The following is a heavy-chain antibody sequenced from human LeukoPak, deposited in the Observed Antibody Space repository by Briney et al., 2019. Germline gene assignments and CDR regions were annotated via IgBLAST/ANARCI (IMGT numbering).Heavy chain of an antibody. J-gene: IGHJ5*02. D-gene: IGHD6-13*01. Sequence: SETLSLTCAASGGSISSGGYSWSWIRQPPGKGLEWIGYIYYSGSTYYNPSLKSRVTISVDTSKNQFSLKLSSVTAADTAVYYCARGFSSSWYFNWFDPWGQGTLVTVSS. CDR2: IYYSGST. V-gene: IGHV4-30-4*07. CDR3: ARGFSSSWYFNWFDP. CDR1: GGSISSGGYS.